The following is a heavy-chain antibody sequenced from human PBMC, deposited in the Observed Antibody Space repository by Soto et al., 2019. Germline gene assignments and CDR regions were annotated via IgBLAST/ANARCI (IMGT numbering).Heavy chain of an antibody. CDR1: GFTFSSYG. CDR2: ISYDGSNK. J-gene: IGHJ6*02. V-gene: IGHV3-30*18. Sequence: QVQLVESGGGVVQPGRSLRLSCAASGFTFSSYGMHWVRQAPGKGLEWVAVISYDGSNKYYADSVKGRFTISRDNSKNTLYLQMNSLRAEDTAVYYCAQESLDDGMDVWGQGTTVTVSS. CDR3: AQESLDDGMDV.